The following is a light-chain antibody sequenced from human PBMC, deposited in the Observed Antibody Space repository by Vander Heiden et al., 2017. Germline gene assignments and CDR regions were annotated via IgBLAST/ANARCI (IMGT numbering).Light chain of an antibody. J-gene: IGKJ2*01. CDR2: AAS. CDR1: ERINHY. CDR3: QQGNSAPCN. Sequence: DIQMTQSPPSLSASLGDRVTITCRASERINHYLDWYRQKPGKGPELLIYAASSLQSWVPSRFSGSGSGTDFTLTITSLRPEDFATYYCQQGNSAPCNFGQGTKVEI. V-gene: IGKV1-39*01.